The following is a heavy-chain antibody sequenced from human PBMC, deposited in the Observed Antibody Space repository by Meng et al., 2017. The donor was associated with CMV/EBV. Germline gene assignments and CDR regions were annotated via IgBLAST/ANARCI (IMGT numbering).Heavy chain of an antibody. CDR1: GYTFTGYY. CDR2: IIPILGIA. CDR3: ALRPYCSSTSCYNDY. Sequence: SVKVSCKASGYTFTGYYMHWVRQAPGQGLEWMGGIIPILGIANYAQKFQGRVTITADKSTSTAYMELSSLRSEDTAVYYCALRPYCSSTSCYNDYWGQGTLVTVSS. V-gene: IGHV1-69*10. D-gene: IGHD2-2*02. J-gene: IGHJ4*02.